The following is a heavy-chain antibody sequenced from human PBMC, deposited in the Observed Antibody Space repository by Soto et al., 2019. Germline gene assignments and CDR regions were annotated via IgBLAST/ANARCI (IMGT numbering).Heavy chain of an antibody. CDR2: INPNGGST. CDR3: ARGQVEGRELYQLVHGSEDY. Sequence: QVQLVQSGAEVKKPGASVRVSCKASGYTFTSYYVHWVRQAPGQGLEWRGVINPNGGSTTYAKSFLGRATMTGDTSTSTVYMDLSSLTSEVTAVYFWARGQVEGRELYQLVHGSEDYLGQGTLVTVSS. V-gene: IGHV1-46*03. CDR1: GYTFTSYY. J-gene: IGHJ4*02. D-gene: IGHD1-1*01.